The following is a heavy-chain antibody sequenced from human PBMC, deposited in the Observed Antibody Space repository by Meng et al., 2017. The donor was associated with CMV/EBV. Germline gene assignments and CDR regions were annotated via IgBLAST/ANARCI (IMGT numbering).Heavy chain of an antibody. D-gene: IGHD3-3*01. CDR3: ARGNGVAHDY. CDR1: GYTFTGYG. J-gene: IGHJ4*02. Sequence: QVQVVQAGAEVKKPGASVKVSCKASGYTFTGYGIHWVRQAPGQRLEWMGWINAGDGNRKYSQKFQDRVTITRDTSASTAYMELSSLRSEDTAVYYCARGNGVAHDYWGQGTLVTVSS. V-gene: IGHV1-3*01. CDR2: INAGDGNR.